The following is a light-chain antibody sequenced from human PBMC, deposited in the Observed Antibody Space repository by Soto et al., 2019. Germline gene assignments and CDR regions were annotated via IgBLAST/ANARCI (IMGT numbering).Light chain of an antibody. CDR2: DAS. CDR3: QEFRKWPVT. Sequence: EIVMTQSPATLSVSPGEGATLSCKASQNVYNNLAWYQQRPGQPSRLLIYDASTRATGISARFSGSGYGTGVTLTIWRLQSEDFSGYFCQEFRKWPVTFGGGTKV. V-gene: IGKV3-15*01. J-gene: IGKJ4*01. CDR1: QNVYNN.